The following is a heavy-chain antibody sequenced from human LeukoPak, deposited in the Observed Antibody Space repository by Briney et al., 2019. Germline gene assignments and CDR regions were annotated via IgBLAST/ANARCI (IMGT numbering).Heavy chain of an antibody. Sequence: GGSLRLSCAASGFTFSSYSMNWVRQAPGKGLEWVSSISSSSSYIYYADSVKGRFTISRDNAKNSLYLQMNGLRAEDTAVYYCARLHDFWSGSTDNWFDPWGQGTLVTVSS. D-gene: IGHD3-3*01. CDR1: GFTFSSYS. CDR3: ARLHDFWSGSTDNWFDP. CDR2: ISSSSSYI. J-gene: IGHJ5*02. V-gene: IGHV3-21*01.